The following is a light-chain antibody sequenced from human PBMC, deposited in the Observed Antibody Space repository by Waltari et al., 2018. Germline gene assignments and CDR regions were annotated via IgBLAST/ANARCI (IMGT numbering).Light chain of an antibody. Sequence: QSALTQPRSVSGSPGQSVTISCTGTRRDVGGYNYVSWYQHHPGKAPKCMIYDVTRRPSGVPDRFSGSKSGNTASLTISGLQAEDEADYYCGSYAGSYSWVFGGGTKVTVL. CDR1: RRDVGGYNY. CDR3: GSYAGSYSWV. J-gene: IGLJ3*02. CDR2: DVT. V-gene: IGLV2-11*01.